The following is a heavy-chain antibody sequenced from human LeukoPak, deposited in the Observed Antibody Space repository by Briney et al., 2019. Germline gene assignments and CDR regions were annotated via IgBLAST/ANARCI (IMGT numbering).Heavy chain of an antibody. D-gene: IGHD7-27*01. CDR1: GYTLTDYF. V-gene: IGHV1-2*06. CDR2: INAKSGGT. CDR3: ARDLASTSNWEFDY. J-gene: IGHJ4*02. Sequence: ASVKVSCKASGYTLTDYFIQWVRQAPGQGLEWMGRINAKSGGTEDAQDFQGRVTLTRDTSINTAYMELSSLRSDDTAVYYCARDLASTSNWEFDYWGQGTAVTVSP.